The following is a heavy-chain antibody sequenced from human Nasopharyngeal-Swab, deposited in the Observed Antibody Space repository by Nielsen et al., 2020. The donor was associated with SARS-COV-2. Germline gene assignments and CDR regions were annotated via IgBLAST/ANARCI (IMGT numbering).Heavy chain of an antibody. CDR3: ADPPFSEY. CDR2: INDDGRDT. V-gene: IGHV3-74*01. CDR1: GFTFSTYW. Sequence: GESLKISCAASGFTFSTYWMHWVRQAPGKGLVWVSRINDDGRDTIYADSVKGRFTISRDNAKNTLYLQMKSLRAEDTALYYCADPPFSEYWGQGTLVTVSS. J-gene: IGHJ4*02.